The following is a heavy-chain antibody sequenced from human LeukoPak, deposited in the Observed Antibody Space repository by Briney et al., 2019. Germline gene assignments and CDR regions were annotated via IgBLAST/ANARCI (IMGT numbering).Heavy chain of an antibody. CDR1: GYTLTELS. Sequence: ASVKVSCTVSGYTLTELSTHWVRQAPGKGLEWMGGFDPEDGETIYAQKFQGRVTMTEDTSTDTAYMELSSLRSEDTAVYYCATEFIAVAGTYHRWYFDYWGQGTLVTVSS. D-gene: IGHD6-19*01. J-gene: IGHJ4*02. CDR3: ATEFIAVAGTYHRWYFDY. CDR2: FDPEDGET. V-gene: IGHV1-24*01.